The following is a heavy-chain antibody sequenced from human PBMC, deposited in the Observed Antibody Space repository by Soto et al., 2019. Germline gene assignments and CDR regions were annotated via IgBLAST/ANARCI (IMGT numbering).Heavy chain of an antibody. CDR1: GFTFSSYW. V-gene: IGHV3-7*04. D-gene: IGHD3-22*01. CDR3: ARGDYHDTSGPFSDAFDV. J-gene: IGHJ3*01. Sequence: PGGSLRLSCAASGFTFSSYWMSWVRQAPGKGLEWVANIKLDGSQKWYGDSVKGRFTISRDNTKNSLYLQMNSLRAEDTAVYYCARGDYHDTSGPFSDAFDVWGQGTMVTVSS. CDR2: IKLDGSQK.